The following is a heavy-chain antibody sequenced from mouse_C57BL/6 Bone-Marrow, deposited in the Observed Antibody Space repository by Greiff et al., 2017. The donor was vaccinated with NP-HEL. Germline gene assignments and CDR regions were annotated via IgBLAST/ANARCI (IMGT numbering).Heavy chain of an antibody. V-gene: IGHV7-3*01. CDR3: ARYRTTRGYFDV. CDR1: GFTFTDYY. CDR2: IRNKANGYTT. Sequence: DVKLVESGGGLVQPGGSLSLSCAASGFTFTDYYMSWVRQPPGKALEWLGFIRNKANGYTTEYSASVKGRFTISRDNSQSILYLQMNALRAEDSATYYCARYRTTRGYFDVWGTGTTVTVSS. J-gene: IGHJ1*03.